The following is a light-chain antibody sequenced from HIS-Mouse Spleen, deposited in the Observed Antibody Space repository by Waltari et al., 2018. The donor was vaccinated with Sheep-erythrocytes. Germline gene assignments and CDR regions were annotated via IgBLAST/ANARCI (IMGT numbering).Light chain of an antibody. CDR3: QAWDSSTAKGV. Sequence: SYELTQPPSVSVSPGQTARITCSGDKLGVKYACWYQQKPGQSPVLVIYQDSKRPSGIPERFSGSNSGNTATLTISGTQAMDEADYYCQAWDSSTAKGVFGGGTKLTVL. V-gene: IGLV3-1*01. J-gene: IGLJ2*01. CDR2: QDS. CDR1: KLGVKY.